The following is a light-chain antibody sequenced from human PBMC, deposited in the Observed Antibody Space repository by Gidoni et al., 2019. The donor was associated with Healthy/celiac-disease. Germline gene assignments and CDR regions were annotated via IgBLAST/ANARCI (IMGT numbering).Light chain of an antibody. CDR3: SSYTSSPLSLYV. Sequence: QSALTQPASVSGSPGQSITISCTGTSSDVGGYNYVSWYQQHPGKAPKLMIYDVSNRPSGVSNRFSGSKSGNTASLTISGLQAEDEADYYCSSYTSSPLSLYVFGTGTKVTVL. J-gene: IGLJ1*01. CDR2: DVS. V-gene: IGLV2-14*01. CDR1: SSDVGGYNY.